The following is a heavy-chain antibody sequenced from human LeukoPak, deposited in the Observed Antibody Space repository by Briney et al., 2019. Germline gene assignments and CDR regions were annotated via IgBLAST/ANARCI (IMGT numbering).Heavy chain of an antibody. D-gene: IGHD4-23*01. CDR2: INPSGGST. CDR3: ARVGGNSREMDAFDI. Sequence: ASVKVSCKASGYTFTSYYMQWGPPAPGQGLEWMGIINPSGGSTSYAQKFQGRVTMTRDTSTSTVYMELSSLRSEDTAVYYCARVGGNSREMDAFDIWGQGTMVTVSS. CDR1: GYTFTSYY. J-gene: IGHJ3*02. V-gene: IGHV1-46*01.